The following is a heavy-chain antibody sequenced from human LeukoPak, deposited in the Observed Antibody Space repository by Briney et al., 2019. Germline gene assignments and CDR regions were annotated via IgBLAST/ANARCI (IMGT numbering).Heavy chain of an antibody. V-gene: IGHV4-39*07. J-gene: IGHJ6*03. CDR3: ARGGAVAGIYYYYYYMDV. Sequence: SETLSLTCTVSGDSISSSSHYWDWIRQPPGKGLEWIGTIYYSESTNYNPSLKSRVTISVDTSKNQFSLKLSSVTAADTAVYYCARGGAVAGIYYYYYYMDVWGKGTTVTVSS. D-gene: IGHD6-19*01. CDR2: IYYSEST. CDR1: GDSISSSSHY.